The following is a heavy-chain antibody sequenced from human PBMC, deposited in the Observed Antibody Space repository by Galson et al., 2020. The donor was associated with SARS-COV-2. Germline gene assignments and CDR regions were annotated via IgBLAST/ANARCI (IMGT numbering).Heavy chain of an antibody. J-gene: IGHJ4*02. CDR2: IRSKANSYAT. Sequence: TGGSLRLSCAASGFTFSGSAMHWVRQASGKGLEWVGRIRSKANSYATAYAASVKGRFTIPRDDSKNTAYLQMNSLKTEDTAVYYCTSPPGGDYFYWGQGTLVTVSS. V-gene: IGHV3-73*01. D-gene: IGHD4-17*01. CDR3: TSPPGGDYFY. CDR1: GFTFSGSA.